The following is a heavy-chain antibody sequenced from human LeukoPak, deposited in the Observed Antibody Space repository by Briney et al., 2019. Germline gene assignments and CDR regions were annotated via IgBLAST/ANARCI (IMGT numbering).Heavy chain of an antibody. D-gene: IGHD6-13*01. Sequence: SETLSLTCTVSGGSISSYYWSWIRQPPGKGLEWIGYIYYSGSTNYNPSLKSRVTISVDTSKNQFSLKLSSVTAADTAVYYCAGHIAAAGPFDYWGQGTLATVSS. CDR1: GGSISSYY. CDR3: AGHIAAAGPFDY. J-gene: IGHJ4*02. V-gene: IGHV4-59*08. CDR2: IYYSGST.